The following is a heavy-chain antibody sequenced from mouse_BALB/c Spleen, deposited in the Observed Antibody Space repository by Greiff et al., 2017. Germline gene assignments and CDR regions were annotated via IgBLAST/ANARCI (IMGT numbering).Heavy chain of an antibody. Sequence: EVKVVESGGGLVQPGGSLKLSCAASGFTFSSYGMSWVRQTPDKRLELVATINSNGGSTYYPDSVKGRFTISRDNAKNTLYLQMSSLKSEDTAMYYCARDRDGSSFFDYWGQGTTLTVSS. J-gene: IGHJ2*01. D-gene: IGHD1-1*01. CDR2: INSNGGST. CDR3: ARDRDGSSFFDY. CDR1: GFTFSSYG. V-gene: IGHV5-6-3*01.